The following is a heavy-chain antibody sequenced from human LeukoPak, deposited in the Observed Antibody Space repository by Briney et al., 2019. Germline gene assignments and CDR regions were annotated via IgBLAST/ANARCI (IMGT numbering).Heavy chain of an antibody. J-gene: IGHJ4*02. Sequence: SETLSLTCAVYGGSFSGYYWSWIRQPPGKGLEWIGEINHSGSTNYNPSLKSRVTISVDTSKNQFSLKLSSVTAADTAVYYCARRSDCSSTSCYARFDYRGQGTLVTVSS. CDR2: INHSGST. V-gene: IGHV4-34*01. D-gene: IGHD2-2*01. CDR3: ARRSDCSSTSCYARFDY. CDR1: GGSFSGYY.